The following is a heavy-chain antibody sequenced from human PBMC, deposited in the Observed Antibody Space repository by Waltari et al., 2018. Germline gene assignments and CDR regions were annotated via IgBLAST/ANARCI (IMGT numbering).Heavy chain of an antibody. CDR1: GLNFMNYE. J-gene: IGHJ4*02. CDR3: ATDVSGWVDFEH. D-gene: IGHD6-19*01. CDR2: SGTSAGDI. V-gene: IGHV3-48*03. Sequence: EVQLVESGGDMVHPGGSLRLSCVVHGLNFMNYEMDWVRQAPGKGLELSSYSGTSAGDIYYAESVKGRFTISRDNVKNSLYLQMNSLRVEDTAVYYCATDVSGWVDFEHWGRGTLVTVSS.